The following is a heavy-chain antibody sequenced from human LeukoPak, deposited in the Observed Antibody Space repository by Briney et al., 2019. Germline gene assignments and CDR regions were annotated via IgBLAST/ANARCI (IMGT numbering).Heavy chain of an antibody. Sequence: SETLSLTCTVPGGSVSSGSYYWRWIRQPPGKGLVWLGYIFYSGSTNYNPSLKSRVTISVDTSKNQFSLKLSSVTAADTAVYYCAREEAVLYGGPFDYWGQGTLVTVSS. CDR1: GGSVSSGSYY. D-gene: IGHD4-23*01. CDR2: IFYSGST. J-gene: IGHJ4*02. CDR3: AREEAVLYGGPFDY. V-gene: IGHV4-61*01.